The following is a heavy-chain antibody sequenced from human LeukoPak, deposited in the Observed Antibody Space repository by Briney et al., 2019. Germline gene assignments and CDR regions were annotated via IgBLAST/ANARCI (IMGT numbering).Heavy chain of an antibody. CDR2: INHSGST. D-gene: IGHD6-13*01. CDR3: ARYYGDSSSWSTEYFQH. CDR1: GGSFSGYY. J-gene: IGHJ1*01. V-gene: IGHV4-34*01. Sequence: SETLSLTCAVYGGSFSGYYWSWIRQPPGKGLEWIGEINHSGSTNYNPSLKSRATISVDTSKNQFSLKLSSVTAADTAVYYCARYYGDSSSWSTEYFQHWGQGTLVTVSS.